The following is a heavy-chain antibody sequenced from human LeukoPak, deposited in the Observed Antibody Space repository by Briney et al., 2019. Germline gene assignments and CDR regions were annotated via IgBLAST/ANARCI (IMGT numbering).Heavy chain of an antibody. V-gene: IGHV4-34*01. CDR1: GGSFSGYY. CDR3: ARRSSSWYQVIDY. CDR2: INHSGST. J-gene: IGHJ4*02. D-gene: IGHD6-13*01. Sequence: SETLSLTCAVYGGSFSGYYWSWIRQPPGNGLEWIGEINHSGSTNYNPSLKSRVTISVDTSKNQFSLKLSSVTAADTAVYYCARRSSSWYQVIDYWGQGTLVTVSS.